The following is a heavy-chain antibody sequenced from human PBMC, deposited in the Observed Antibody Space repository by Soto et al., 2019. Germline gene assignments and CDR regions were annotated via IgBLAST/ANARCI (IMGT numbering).Heavy chain of an antibody. V-gene: IGHV4-59*08. D-gene: IGHD2-15*01. CDR1: GGSISSYY. J-gene: IGHJ6*02. Sequence: QVQLQESGPGLVKPSETLSLTCTVSGGSISSYYWSWIRQPPGKGLEWIGYISDSGSTNYNPSLKSRVTIPVDTSNNQFSLKLSSVTAADTAVYYCARRIKYYYAMDVWGQGTTVTVSS. CDR2: ISDSGST. CDR3: ARRIKYYYAMDV.